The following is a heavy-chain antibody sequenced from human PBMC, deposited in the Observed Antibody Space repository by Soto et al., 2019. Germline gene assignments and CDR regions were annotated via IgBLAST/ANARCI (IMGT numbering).Heavy chain of an antibody. V-gene: IGHV3-73*01. CDR1: GFTFSGSA. CDR3: AIAVADQYYYGMDV. Sequence: GGSLRLSCAASGFTFSGSAMHWVRQASGKGLEWVGRIRSKANSYATAYAASVKGRFTISRDDSKNTLYLQMNSLRAEDTAVYYCAIAVADQYYYGMDVWGQGTTVTVSS. D-gene: IGHD6-19*01. CDR2: IRSKANSYAT. J-gene: IGHJ6*02.